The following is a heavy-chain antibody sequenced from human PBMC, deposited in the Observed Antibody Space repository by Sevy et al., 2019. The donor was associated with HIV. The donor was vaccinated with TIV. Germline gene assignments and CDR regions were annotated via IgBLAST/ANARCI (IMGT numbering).Heavy chain of an antibody. J-gene: IGHJ4*02. CDR2: IYWNDYT. V-gene: IGHV2-5*01. Sequence: SGPTLVNPTQTLTLTCTFSGFSLSTSGVGVGWIRQPPGKALEWLAVIYWNDYTRHNPSLKSRLTVTKDTSKNQVVLRMTNMDPVDTATYYCAHAGQVWNLCDFWGQGTLVTVSS. CDR1: GFSLSTSGVG. CDR3: AHAGQVWNLCDF. D-gene: IGHD5-18*01.